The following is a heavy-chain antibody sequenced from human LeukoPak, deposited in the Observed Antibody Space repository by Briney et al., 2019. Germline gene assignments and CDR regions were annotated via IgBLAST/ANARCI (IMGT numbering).Heavy chain of an antibody. D-gene: IGHD3-22*01. J-gene: IGHJ4*02. CDR1: GGTFSSYA. CDR2: IIPIFGTA. V-gene: IGHV1-69*05. CDR3: ARDYDSSGCNFDY. Sequence: GASVKVSCKASGGTFSSYAISWVRQAPGQGLEWMGGIIPIFGTANYAQKFQGRVTITTDESTSTAYMELSSLRSEDTAVYYCARDYDSSGCNFDYWGQGTLVTVSS.